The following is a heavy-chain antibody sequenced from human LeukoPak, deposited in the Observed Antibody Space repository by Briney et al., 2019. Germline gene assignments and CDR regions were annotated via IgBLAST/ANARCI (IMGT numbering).Heavy chain of an antibody. Sequence: GESLKISCKGSGYSFTSYWIGWVRQMPGKGLEWMGIIYPGDSDIRYSPSFQGQVTISADKSISTAYLQWSSLKASHTGMYYCARLEVEMATVYFDYWGQGILVTVSS. CDR3: ARLEVEMATVYFDY. CDR2: IYPGDSDI. V-gene: IGHV5-51*01. CDR1: GYSFTSYW. J-gene: IGHJ4*02. D-gene: IGHD5-24*01.